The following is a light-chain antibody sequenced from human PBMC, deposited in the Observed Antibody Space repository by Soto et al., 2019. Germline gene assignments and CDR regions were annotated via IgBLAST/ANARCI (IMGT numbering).Light chain of an antibody. CDR1: QSVSTS. CDR3: QERTNWPRLT. V-gene: IGKV3-11*01. Sequence: EIVLTQSPATLSLSPGERATLPCRASQSVSTSLAWYQQRPGQAPRLLIYDVSNRAAGVPARFSGSGSGTDLSLTISNLEPEDFAIHYCQERTNWPRLTFGGGTTVEIK. CDR2: DVS. J-gene: IGKJ4*01.